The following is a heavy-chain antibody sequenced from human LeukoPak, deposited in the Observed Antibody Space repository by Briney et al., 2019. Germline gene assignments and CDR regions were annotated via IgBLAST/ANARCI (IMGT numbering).Heavy chain of an antibody. V-gene: IGHV3-23*01. CDR2: IGAGGGST. J-gene: IGHJ4*02. CDR1: EFTFTSFS. CDR3: AKGRAWD. Sequence: GGSLRLSCAASEFTFTSFSMNWVRQAPGKGLEWVSGIGAGGGSTYYADSVKGRFTISKNNSKNTLYLQMNSLRAEDTAVYYCAKGRAWDWGQGTLVTVSS. D-gene: IGHD1-26*01.